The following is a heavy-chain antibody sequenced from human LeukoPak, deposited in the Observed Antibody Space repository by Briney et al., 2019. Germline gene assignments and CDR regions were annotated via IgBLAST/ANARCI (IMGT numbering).Heavy chain of an antibody. CDR1: GGSISSYY. Sequence: SSEALSLTCTVSGGSISSYYWSWIRQPAGKGLEWIGRIYTSGSTNYNPSLKSRVTMSVDTSKSQFSLKLSSVTAADTAVYYCARDFARAYFDYWGQGTLVTVSS. J-gene: IGHJ4*02. CDR3: ARDFARAYFDY. CDR2: IYTSGST. V-gene: IGHV4-4*07.